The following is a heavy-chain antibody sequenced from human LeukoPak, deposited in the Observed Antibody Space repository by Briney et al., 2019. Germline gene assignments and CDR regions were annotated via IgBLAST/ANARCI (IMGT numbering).Heavy chain of an antibody. CDR1: GFTFSSYG. J-gene: IGHJ4*02. Sequence: GGSLRLSCAASGFTFSSYGMHWVRQAPGKGLEWVAVISYDGSNKYYADSVKGRFTISRNNSKNTLYLQMNSLRAEDTAVYYCARVHGKYDFWSGFLYWGQGTLVTVSS. D-gene: IGHD3-3*01. CDR2: ISYDGSNK. CDR3: ARVHGKYDFWSGFLY. V-gene: IGHV3-30*19.